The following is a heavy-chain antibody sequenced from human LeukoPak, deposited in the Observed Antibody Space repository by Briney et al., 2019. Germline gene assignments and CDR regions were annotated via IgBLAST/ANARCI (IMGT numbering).Heavy chain of an antibody. D-gene: IGHD5-18*01. J-gene: IGHJ6*03. CDR3: ARGVLDTAMVQGYYYYYMDV. CDR2: ISYDGSNK. Sequence: QTGGFLRLSCAASGFTFSNYAMHWVRQAPGKGVEWVAVISYDGSNKYYADSVKGRFTISRDNSKNTLYPQMNSLRAEDTAVYYCARGVLDTAMVQGYYYYYMDVWGKGTTVTISS. V-gene: IGHV3-30*04. CDR1: GFTFSNYA.